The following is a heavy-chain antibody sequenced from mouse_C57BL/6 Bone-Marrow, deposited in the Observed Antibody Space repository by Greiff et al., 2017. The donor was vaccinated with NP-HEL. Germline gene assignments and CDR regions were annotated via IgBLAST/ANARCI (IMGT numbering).Heavy chain of an antibody. Sequence: EVKLVESGGGLVKPGGSLKLSCAASGFTFSDYGMHWVRQAPEKGLEWVAYISSGSSTIYYADTVKGRFTISRDNAKNTLFLQMTSLRSEDTAMYYCARPDYYGNYDYYAMDYWGQGTSVTVSS. D-gene: IGHD2-1*01. CDR1: GFTFSDYG. CDR3: ARPDYYGNYDYYAMDY. CDR2: ISSGSSTI. V-gene: IGHV5-17*01. J-gene: IGHJ4*01.